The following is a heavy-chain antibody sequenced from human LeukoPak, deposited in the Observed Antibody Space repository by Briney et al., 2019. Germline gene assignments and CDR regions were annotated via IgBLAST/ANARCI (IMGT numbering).Heavy chain of an antibody. Sequence: SETLSLTCTVSGGSIRSSSYYWGWIRQPPGKGLEWIGSIYYSGSTYYNPSLKSRVTISVDTSKNQFSLKLSSVTAADTAVYYCARHGQYCGGDCYFDYWGQGTLVTVSS. CDR1: GGSIRSSSYY. J-gene: IGHJ4*02. D-gene: IGHD2-21*02. CDR2: IYYSGST. CDR3: ARHGQYCGGDCYFDY. V-gene: IGHV4-39*01.